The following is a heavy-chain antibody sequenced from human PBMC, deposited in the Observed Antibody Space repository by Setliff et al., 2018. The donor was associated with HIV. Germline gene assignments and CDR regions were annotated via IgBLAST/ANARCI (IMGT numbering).Heavy chain of an antibody. CDR3: TRDYRTSNWFDP. CDR2: IDGNGDIR. CDR1: GFTFDDYG. Sequence: PGGSLRLSWAASGFTFDDYGMNWVRQVPGKGLEWVSGIDGNGDIRGYADSVRGRFTISRDTAKTSLYLEMSSLRVEDTALYYCTRDYRTSNWFDPWGHGTLVTVSS. D-gene: IGHD3-16*02. V-gene: IGHV3-20*04. J-gene: IGHJ5*02.